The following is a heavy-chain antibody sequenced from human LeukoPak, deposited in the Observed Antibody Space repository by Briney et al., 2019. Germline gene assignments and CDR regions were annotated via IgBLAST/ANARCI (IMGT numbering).Heavy chain of an antibody. V-gene: IGHV1-2*02. CDR3: ARSPSWSSSWYDY. CDR1: GYTFTGYY. Sequence: GASVKVSCKASGYTFTGYYMHWARQAPGQGLEWMGWINPNSGGTNYAQKVQGRVTMTRDTSISTAYMELSRLRSDDTAVYYCARSPSWSSSWYDYWGQGTLVTVSS. CDR2: INPNSGGT. D-gene: IGHD6-13*01. J-gene: IGHJ4*02.